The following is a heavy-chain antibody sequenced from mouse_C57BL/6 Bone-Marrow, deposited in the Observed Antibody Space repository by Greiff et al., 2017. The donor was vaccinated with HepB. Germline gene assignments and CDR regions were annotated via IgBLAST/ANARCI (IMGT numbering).Heavy chain of an antibody. J-gene: IGHJ2*01. CDR2: ISSGGSYT. CDR1: GFTFSSYG. D-gene: IGHD1-1*01. CDR3: ARGPWTTVVGYFDY. Sequence: EVQLQESGGDLVKPGGSLKLSCAASGFTFSSYGMSWVRQTPDKRLEWVATISSGGSYTYYPDSVKGRFTISRDNAKNTLYLQMSSLKSEDTAMYYCARGPWTTVVGYFDYWGQGTTLTVSS. V-gene: IGHV5-6*01.